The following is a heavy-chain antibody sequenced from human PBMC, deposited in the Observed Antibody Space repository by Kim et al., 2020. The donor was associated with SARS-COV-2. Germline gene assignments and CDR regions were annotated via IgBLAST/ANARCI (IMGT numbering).Heavy chain of an antibody. Sequence: YAQKFQGRVTITADESTSTAYMELSSLRSEDTAVYYCARDIFYGSGAFDYWGQGTLVTVSS. V-gene: IGHV1-69*01. CDR3: ARDIFYGSGAFDY. D-gene: IGHD3-10*01. J-gene: IGHJ4*02.